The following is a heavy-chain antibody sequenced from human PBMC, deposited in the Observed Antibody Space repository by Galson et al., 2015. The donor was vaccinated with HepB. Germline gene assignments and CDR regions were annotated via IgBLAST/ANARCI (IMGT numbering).Heavy chain of an antibody. CDR3: ARQGHGDDDSGAFDI. Sequence: SLRLSCAASGFTFDDYGMTWVRQGPGKGLERVSGINWSGSSTGYADSVKGRFTISRDNAKNSLYLQMNSLRVEDTALYYCARQGHGDDDSGAFDIWGQGTMVTVSS. J-gene: IGHJ3*02. CDR2: INWSGSST. CDR1: GFTFDDYG. V-gene: IGHV3-20*04. D-gene: IGHD4-17*01.